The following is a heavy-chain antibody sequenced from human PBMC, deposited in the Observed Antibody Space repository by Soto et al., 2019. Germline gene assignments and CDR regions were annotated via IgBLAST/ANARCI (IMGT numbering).Heavy chain of an antibody. V-gene: IGHV3-74*01. CDR2: IDNDGSSR. J-gene: IGHJ4*02. D-gene: IGHD6-19*01. Sequence: EVQLVESGGGLVQPGGSLRLSCAASGFTFSSNWMHWVRQGPGKGLVWVSRIDNDGSSRDYADSVKGRFTISRDNAKNTLYLEMSSLRAEDTAVYYCATGCGWYSPDYWGQGTLVTVSS. CDR1: GFTFSSNW. CDR3: ATGCGWYSPDY.